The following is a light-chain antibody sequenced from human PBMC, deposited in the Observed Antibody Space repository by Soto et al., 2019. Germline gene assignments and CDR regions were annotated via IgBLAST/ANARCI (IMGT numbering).Light chain of an antibody. CDR1: QSVSSSY. J-gene: IGKJ2*01. Sequence: DIGLTQSPGPLSWSPGERATLSCRARQSVSSSYLAGYQQKPGQAPGLLIYGASSRATGIPDRCSGSGAGTAVNLPISSLEREDCAVYSCQQYGSSPLSTFGQGTMLVIK. CDR2: GAS. CDR3: QQYGSSPLST. V-gene: IGKV3-20*01.